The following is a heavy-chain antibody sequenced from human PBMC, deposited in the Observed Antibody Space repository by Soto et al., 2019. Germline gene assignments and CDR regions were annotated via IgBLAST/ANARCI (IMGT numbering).Heavy chain of an antibody. CDR3: ARRVFRFLEWLPRAFDY. J-gene: IGHJ4*02. V-gene: IGHV1-8*01. CDR1: GYTFTSYD. D-gene: IGHD3-3*01. CDR2: MNPNSGNT. Sequence: QVQLVQSGAEVKKPGASVKVSCKASGYTFTSYDINWVRQATGQGLEWMGWMNPNSGNTGYAQKFQGRVTMTRNTSISTAYMELSSLRSEDTAVYYCARRVFRFLEWLPRAFDYWGQGTLVTVSS.